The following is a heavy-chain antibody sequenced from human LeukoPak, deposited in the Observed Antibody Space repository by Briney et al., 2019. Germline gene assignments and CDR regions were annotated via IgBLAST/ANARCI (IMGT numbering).Heavy chain of an antibody. CDR2: INPNSGGT. V-gene: IGHV1-2*02. Sequence: GASVKVSCKASGYTFTGYYMHWVRQAPGQGLEWMGWINPNSGGTNYAQKFQGRVTMTRDTSISTAYMELSRLRSDDTAVYYCARVGSRSSSWYAKETNWFDPWGQGTLVTVSS. CDR3: ARVGSRSSSWYAKETNWFDP. J-gene: IGHJ5*02. D-gene: IGHD6-13*01. CDR1: GYTFTGYY.